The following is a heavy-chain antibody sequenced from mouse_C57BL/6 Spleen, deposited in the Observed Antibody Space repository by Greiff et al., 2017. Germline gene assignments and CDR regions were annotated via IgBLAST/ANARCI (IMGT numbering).Heavy chain of an antibody. CDR1: GYTFTSYW. Sequence: QVQLQQPGAELVRPGTSVKLSCKASGYTFTSYWMHWVKQRPGQGLEWIGVIDPSDSYTNYNQKFKGKATLTVYTSSSTAYMQLSSLTSEDSAVYYCARRNYYYGSSYVGYFDVWGTGTTVTVSS. CDR3: ARRNYYYGSSYVGYFDV. CDR2: IDPSDSYT. D-gene: IGHD1-1*01. J-gene: IGHJ1*03. V-gene: IGHV1-59*01.